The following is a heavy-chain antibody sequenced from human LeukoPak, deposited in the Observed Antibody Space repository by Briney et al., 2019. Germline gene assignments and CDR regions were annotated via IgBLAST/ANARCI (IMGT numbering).Heavy chain of an antibody. D-gene: IGHD6-19*01. CDR1: GGSFSGYY. V-gene: IGHV4-34*01. CDR3: ARKGRSGWDAFDI. CDR2: INHSGST. Sequence: SETLSLTCAVYGGSFSGYYWSWIRQPPGKGLEWIGEINHSGSTNYNPSLKSRVTISVDTSKNQFSLKLSSVTAADTAVYYCARKGRSGWDAFDIWGQGTMVTVSS. J-gene: IGHJ3*02.